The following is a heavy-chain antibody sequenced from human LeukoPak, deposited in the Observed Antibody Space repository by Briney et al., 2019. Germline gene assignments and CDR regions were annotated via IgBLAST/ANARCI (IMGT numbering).Heavy chain of an antibody. CDR3: APDYGRIVGATFDY. V-gene: IGHV1-24*01. Sequence: ASVKVSCKVSGYALTELTMHWRRQAPGKGLEWMGGFDPEDGETIYAQKFQGRVTMTEDTSTDTAYMELSSLRSEDTAVYYCAPDYGRIVGATFDYWGQGTLVTVSS. J-gene: IGHJ4*02. CDR1: GYALTELT. D-gene: IGHD1-26*01. CDR2: FDPEDGET.